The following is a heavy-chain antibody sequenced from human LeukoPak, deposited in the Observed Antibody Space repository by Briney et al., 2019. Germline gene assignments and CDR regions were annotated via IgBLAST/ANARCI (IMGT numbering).Heavy chain of an antibody. Sequence: SETLSLTCTVSGGSISSYFWSWIRQPPGKGLEWIGYIYDIASTNYNPSLKSRVTISRDTSENQFSLKLSSVTAADTAVYYCARGASSRRFDYWGQGTLVTVSS. J-gene: IGHJ4*02. D-gene: IGHD6-13*01. CDR1: GGSISSYF. V-gene: IGHV4-59*12. CDR3: ARGASSRRFDY. CDR2: IYDIAST.